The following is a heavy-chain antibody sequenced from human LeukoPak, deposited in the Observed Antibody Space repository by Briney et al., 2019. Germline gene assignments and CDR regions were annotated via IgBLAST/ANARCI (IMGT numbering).Heavy chain of an antibody. Sequence: ASVKVSCKASGYTFTSYGISWVRQAPGQGLEWMGWISAYNRNTNYAQKLQGRVTMTTDTSTSTAYMELRSLRSDDTAVYYCARDPITIFGVVIIGYYYGMDVWGQGTTVTVSS. D-gene: IGHD3-3*01. CDR3: ARDPITIFGVVIIGYYYGMDV. V-gene: IGHV1-18*01. CDR1: GYTFTSYG. CDR2: ISAYNRNT. J-gene: IGHJ6*02.